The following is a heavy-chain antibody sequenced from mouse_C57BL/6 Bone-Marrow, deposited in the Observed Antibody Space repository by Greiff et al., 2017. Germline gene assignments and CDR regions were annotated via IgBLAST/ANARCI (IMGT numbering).Heavy chain of an antibody. Sequence: EVNLVESGAELVRPGSSVKMSCKTSGYTFTSYGINWVKQRPGQGLEWIGYIYIGNGYTEYNEKFKGKATLTSDTSSSTAYMQLSSLTSEDSAIYFCARSRFPYDGYYGWFAYWGQGTLVTVSA. CDR3: ARSRFPYDGYYGWFAY. V-gene: IGHV1-58*01. CDR2: IYIGNGYT. CDR1: GYTFTSYG. J-gene: IGHJ3*01. D-gene: IGHD2-3*01.